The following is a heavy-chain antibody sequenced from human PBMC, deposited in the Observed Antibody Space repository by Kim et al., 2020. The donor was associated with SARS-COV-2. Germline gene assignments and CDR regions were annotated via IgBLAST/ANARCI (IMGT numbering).Heavy chain of an antibody. Sequence: SETLSLTCAVYGGSFSGYYWSWIRQPPGKGLEWIGEINHSGSTNYNPSLKSRVTISVDTSKNQFSLKLSSVTAADTAVYYCARAWGSTTVTGPWFDPWG. CDR2: INHSGST. J-gene: IGHJ5*02. CDR1: GGSFSGYY. V-gene: IGHV4-34*01. D-gene: IGHD4-17*01. CDR3: ARAWGSTTVTGPWFDP.